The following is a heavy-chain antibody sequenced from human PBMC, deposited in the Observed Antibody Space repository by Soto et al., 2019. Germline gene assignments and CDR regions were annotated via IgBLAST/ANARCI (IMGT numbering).Heavy chain of an antibody. J-gene: IGHJ4*02. Sequence: ASVKVSGKASGNTFTSYDINWVRQATGDGLEWMGWINPNSGNIGYAQKFQGRVTMTRDTAIRTAYMEVSRLRSDDTAVYYCARGRASGSYYLLDYWGQGTLVTVSS. D-gene: IGHD3-10*01. CDR3: ARGRASGSYYLLDY. V-gene: IGHV1-8*01. CDR1: GNTFTSYD. CDR2: INPNSGNI.